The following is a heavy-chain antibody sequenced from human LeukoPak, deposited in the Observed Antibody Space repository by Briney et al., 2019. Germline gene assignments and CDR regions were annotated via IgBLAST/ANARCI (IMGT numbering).Heavy chain of an antibody. J-gene: IGHJ3*02. CDR2: ISYDGSNK. CDR3: ARDAGFRDDAFDI. CDR1: GFTFSSYA. V-gene: IGHV3-30-3*01. D-gene: IGHD3-3*01. Sequence: PGGSLRLSCAASGFTFSSYAMHWVRQAPGKGLEWVAVISYDGSNKYYADSVKGRFTISRDNSKNTLYLQMNSLRAEDTAVYYCARDAGFRDDAFDIWGQGTMVTVSS.